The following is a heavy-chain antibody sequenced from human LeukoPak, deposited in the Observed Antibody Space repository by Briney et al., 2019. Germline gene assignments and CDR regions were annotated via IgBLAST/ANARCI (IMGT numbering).Heavy chain of an antibody. V-gene: IGHV3-74*01. J-gene: IGHJ3*02. D-gene: IGHD3-22*01. CDR2: INSDGSST. CDR1: GFTFSSYW. CDR3: ARDRCGYSYDAFDI. Sequence: GGSLRLSCAASGFTFSSYWMHWVRQAPGKGLMWVSRINSDGSSTSYADSVKGRFTISRDNAKNTLYLQMNSLRADDTAVYYCARDRCGYSYDAFDIWGQGTMVTVSS.